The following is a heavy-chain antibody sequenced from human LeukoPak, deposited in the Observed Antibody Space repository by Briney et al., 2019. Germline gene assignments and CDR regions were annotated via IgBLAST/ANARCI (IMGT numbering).Heavy chain of an antibody. D-gene: IGHD3-9*01. CDR1: GFTFSSYW. CDR2: IKQDGSEK. V-gene: IGHV3-7*01. CDR3: ARDRSDILTGYNDAFDI. Sequence: GGSLRLSCADSGFTFSSYWMSWVRQVPGRGLERVANIKQDGSEKYYVDSVKGRFTISRDNAKNSPYLQMNSLRADDTAVYYCARDRSDILTGYNDAFDIWGQGTMVTVSS. J-gene: IGHJ3*02.